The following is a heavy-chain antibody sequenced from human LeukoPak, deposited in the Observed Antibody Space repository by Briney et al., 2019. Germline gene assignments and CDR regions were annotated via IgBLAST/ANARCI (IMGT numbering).Heavy chain of an antibody. CDR3: ARGSCSGGSCLNAFDI. CDR1: GFTVSSNY. V-gene: IGHV3-66*02. Sequence: GGSLRRSCAASGFTVSSNYMSWVRQAPGKGLEWVSVIYSGGSTYYADSVKGRFTISRDNSKNTLYLQMNSLRAEDTAVYYCARGSCSGGSCLNAFDIWGQGAMVTVSS. D-gene: IGHD2-15*01. J-gene: IGHJ3*02. CDR2: IYSGGST.